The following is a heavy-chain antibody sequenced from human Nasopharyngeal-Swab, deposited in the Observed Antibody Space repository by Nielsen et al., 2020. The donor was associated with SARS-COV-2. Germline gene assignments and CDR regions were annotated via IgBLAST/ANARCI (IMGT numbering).Heavy chain of an antibody. V-gene: IGHV3-21*01. CDR2: LSSSSSYI. CDR1: GFTFNNYN. D-gene: IGHD3-3*01. Sequence: GESLKISCAASGFTFNNYNFNWVRQAPGKGLEWVSSLSSSSSYIYYADSVKGRFTISRDNATNSLYLQMNSLRAEDTAVYYCARDGLDYDFWSAYFMDVWGQGTTVTVSS. J-gene: IGHJ6*02. CDR3: ARDGLDYDFWSAYFMDV.